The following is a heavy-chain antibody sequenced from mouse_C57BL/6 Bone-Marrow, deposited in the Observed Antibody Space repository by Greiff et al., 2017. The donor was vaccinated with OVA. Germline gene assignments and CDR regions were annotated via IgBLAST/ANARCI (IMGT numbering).Heavy chain of an antibody. Sequence: QVQLQQPGAELVRPGSSVKLSCKASGYTFTSYWMHWVKQRPIQGLEWIGNIDPSDSETHYNQKFKDKATLTVDKSSSTAYMQRSSLTSEDSAVYYCARYYGSSRGYFDVWGTGTTVTVSS. D-gene: IGHD1-1*01. V-gene: IGHV1-52*01. J-gene: IGHJ1*03. CDR1: GYTFTSYW. CDR2: IDPSDSET. CDR3: ARYYGSSRGYFDV.